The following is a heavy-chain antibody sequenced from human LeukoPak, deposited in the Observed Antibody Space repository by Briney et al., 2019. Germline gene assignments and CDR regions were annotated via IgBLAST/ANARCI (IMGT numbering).Heavy chain of an antibody. CDR2: IYYSGST. Sequence: PSETLSLTCAVYGGSFSGYYWSWIRQPPGKGLEGIGYIYYSGSTNYNPALKSRVPISVDTSKNQFSLKLSSVTAADTAVYYCARDAGLRGYSYFDIWGQGTMVTVSS. CDR3: ARDAGLRGYSYFDI. D-gene: IGHD5-18*01. J-gene: IGHJ3*02. CDR1: GGSFSGYY. V-gene: IGHV4-59*01.